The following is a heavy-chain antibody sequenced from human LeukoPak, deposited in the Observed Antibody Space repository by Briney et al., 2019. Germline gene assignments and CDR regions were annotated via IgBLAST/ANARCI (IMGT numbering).Heavy chain of an antibody. D-gene: IGHD5-18*01. CDR1: GYTFTGDY. J-gene: IGHJ4*02. V-gene: IGHV1-2*02. CDR2: INPNSGGT. CDR3: AALSRDTAIIFDY. Sequence: GASVKVSCKASGYTFTGDYMYWVRQAPGQGLEWMGWINPNSGGTNYAQKFQGRVTMTRDTSISTAYMELSRLRSDDTAVYYCAALSRDTAIIFDYWGQGTLVTVSS.